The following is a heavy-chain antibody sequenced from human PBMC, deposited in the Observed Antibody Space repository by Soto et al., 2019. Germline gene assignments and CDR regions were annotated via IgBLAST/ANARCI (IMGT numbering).Heavy chain of an antibody. Sequence: SETLSLTCAVSGGSISSGGYSWSWIRQPPGKGLEWIGYIYHSGSTYYNPSLKSRVTISVDRSKNQFSLKLSSVTAADTAVYYCARADSSGYYVFDYWGKGTTVTVSS. CDR3: ARADSSGYYVFDY. J-gene: IGHJ6*04. CDR2: IYHSGST. D-gene: IGHD3-22*01. V-gene: IGHV4-30-2*01. CDR1: GGSISSGGYS.